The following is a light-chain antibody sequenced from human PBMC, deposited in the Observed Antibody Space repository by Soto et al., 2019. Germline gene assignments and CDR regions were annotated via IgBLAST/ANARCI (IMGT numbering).Light chain of an antibody. J-gene: IGLJ3*02. CDR2: EVS. CDR3: NSYAGSNNGV. V-gene: IGLV2-8*01. Sequence: QSVLTQPASVSGSPGQSITISCTGTSSDVGGYNYVSWYQQHPGKAPKLMIYEVSKRPSGVPDRFSGSKSGNTASLTVSGLQAEDEADYYCNSYAGSNNGVFGGGTKLTV. CDR1: SSDVGGYNY.